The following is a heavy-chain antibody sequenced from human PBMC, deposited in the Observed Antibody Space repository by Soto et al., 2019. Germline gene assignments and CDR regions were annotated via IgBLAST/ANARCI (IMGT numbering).Heavy chain of an antibody. CDR3: ASRDPGTSVDY. V-gene: IGHV4-4*02. CDR2: IYRTGST. Sequence: SETLSLSCAVSGGSFTSNNWWTWVRQPPGQGLEWIGEIYRTGSTNYNPSLKSRVTISLDKSENQFSLKVTSLTAADTAVYYCASRDPGTSVDYWGQGTLVTVSS. D-gene: IGHD1-7*01. J-gene: IGHJ4*02. CDR1: GGSFTSNNW.